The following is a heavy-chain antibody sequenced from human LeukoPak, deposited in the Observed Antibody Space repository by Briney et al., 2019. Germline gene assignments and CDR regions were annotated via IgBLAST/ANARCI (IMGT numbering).Heavy chain of an antibody. D-gene: IGHD2-2*01. CDR3: AKEILRYCSSTSCYGGFDY. J-gene: IGHJ4*02. V-gene: IGHV3-23*01. CDR2: ISGSGGST. CDR1: GFTFSSYA. Sequence: GGSLRLSCAASGFTFSSYAMGWVRQAPGKGLEWVSAISGSGGSTYYADSVKGRFTISRDNSKNTLYLQMNSLRAEDTAVYYCAKEILRYCSSTSCYGGFDYWGQGTLVTVSS.